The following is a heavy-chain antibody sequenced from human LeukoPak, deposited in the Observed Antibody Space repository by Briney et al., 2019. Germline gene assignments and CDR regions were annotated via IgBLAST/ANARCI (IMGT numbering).Heavy chain of an antibody. CDR3: ARGGTIFGMVILYGMDV. J-gene: IGHJ6*02. CDR2: INPNSGGT. D-gene: IGHD3-3*01. Sequence: GASVKVSCKASGYTFTGYYMHWVRQAPGQWLEWMGWINPNSGGTNYAQKFQGWVTMTRDTSISTAYMELSRLRSDDTAVYYCARGGTIFGMVILYGMDVWGQGTTVTVSS. V-gene: IGHV1-2*04. CDR1: GYTFTGYY.